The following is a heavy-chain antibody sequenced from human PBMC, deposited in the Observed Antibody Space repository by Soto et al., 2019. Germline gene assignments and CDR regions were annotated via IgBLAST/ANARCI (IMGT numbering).Heavy chain of an antibody. Sequence: GGSLRLSCVASGFTFSSYGMHWVRQGPGNGLEWVAFISYDSTKTYYADSVKGRFTISRDNSNSALYVQMNSLTGEDTAVYYCARTRSAWSDFHYYSLDVWGQGTTVTVSS. CDR2: ISYDSTKT. J-gene: IGHJ6*02. V-gene: IGHV3-30*03. D-gene: IGHD1-26*01. CDR1: GFTFSSYG. CDR3: ARTRSAWSDFHYYSLDV.